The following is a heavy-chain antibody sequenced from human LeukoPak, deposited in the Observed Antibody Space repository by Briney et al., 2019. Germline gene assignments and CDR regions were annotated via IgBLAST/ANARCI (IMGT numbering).Heavy chain of an antibody. CDR1: GVTFSRYG. V-gene: IGHV3-33*06. CDR3: AKDRLYGNTINDDAFDI. J-gene: IGHJ3*02. D-gene: IGHD5-24*01. CDR2: IWYDGRNE. Sequence: GGSLRLSCAAPGVTFSRYGMHWVRQAPGKGLEWVAVIWYDGRNEYYADSVKGRFTISRDNSKSTLYLQMNSLRAEDTGVYYCAKDRLYGNTINDDAFDIWGQGTMVTVFS.